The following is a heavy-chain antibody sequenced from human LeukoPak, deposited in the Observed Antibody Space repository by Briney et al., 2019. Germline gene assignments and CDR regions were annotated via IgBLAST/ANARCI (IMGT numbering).Heavy chain of an antibody. Sequence: GGSLRLSCAASGFTFSSYWMSWVRQAPGKGLEWVANIKQDGSEKYYVDSVKGRFTISRDNAKNSLYLQMNSLRAEDTAVYYCARDYGGDIVVVPAAMDYWGQGTLVTVSS. CDR1: GFTFSSYW. D-gene: IGHD2-2*01. CDR2: IKQDGSEK. CDR3: ARDYGGDIVVVPAAMDY. J-gene: IGHJ4*02. V-gene: IGHV3-7*01.